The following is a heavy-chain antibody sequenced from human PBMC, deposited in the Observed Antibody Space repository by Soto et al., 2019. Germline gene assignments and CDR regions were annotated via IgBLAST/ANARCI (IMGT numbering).Heavy chain of an antibody. J-gene: IGHJ3*02. CDR1: GGTFSSYT. CDR2: IIPILGIA. V-gene: IGHV1-69*02. Sequence: QVQLVQSGAEVKKPGSSVTVSCKASGGTFSSYTISWVRQAPGQGLEWMGRIIPILGIANYAKKFQGRVTITADKSTSTAYMELSSLRSEDTAVYYCARLVTDAFDIWGQGTMVTVSS. CDR3: ARLVTDAFDI. D-gene: IGHD3-9*01.